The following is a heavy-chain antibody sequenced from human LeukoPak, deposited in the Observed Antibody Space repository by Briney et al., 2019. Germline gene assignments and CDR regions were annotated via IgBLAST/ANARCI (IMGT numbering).Heavy chain of an antibody. V-gene: IGHV3-15*01. Sequence: GGSLRLSCAASGFTFSSYSMNWVRQAPGKGLEWVGRIKSKTDGGTTDYAAPVKGRFTISRDDSKNTLYLQMNSLKTEDTAVYYCTTGNTAMAKDYWGQGTLVTVSS. D-gene: IGHD5-18*01. J-gene: IGHJ4*02. CDR3: TTGNTAMAKDY. CDR1: GFTFSSYS. CDR2: IKSKTDGGTT.